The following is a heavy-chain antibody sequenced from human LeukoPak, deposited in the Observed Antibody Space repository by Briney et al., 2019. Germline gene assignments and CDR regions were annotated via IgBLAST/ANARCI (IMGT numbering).Heavy chain of an antibody. CDR3: ARRRYGSGSYYMGVNWFDP. CDR2: IYYSGST. CDR1: GGSISSYY. D-gene: IGHD3-10*01. J-gene: IGHJ5*02. V-gene: IGHV4-59*12. Sequence: PSETLSLNCTVSGGSISSYYWSWLRQPPGKGLEWIGYIYYSGSTNYNPSLKSRVTISVDTSKNHFSLKLISVTAADTAVYYCARRRYGSGSYYMGVNWFDPWGQGALVTVSS.